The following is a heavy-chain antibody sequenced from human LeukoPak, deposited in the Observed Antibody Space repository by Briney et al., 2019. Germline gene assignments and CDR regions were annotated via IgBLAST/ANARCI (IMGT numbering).Heavy chain of an antibody. CDR1: GGSISSYY. D-gene: IGHD3-3*01. Sequence: PSETLSLTCTVSGGSISSYYWSWIRQPPGKGLEWIGYIYYSGSTNYNPSLKSRVTISVDTSKNQFSLKLSSVTAADTAVYYCAGGTGYDFWSGYTPYFDYWGQGTLVTVSS. CDR2: IYYSGST. J-gene: IGHJ4*02. CDR3: AGGTGYDFWSGYTPYFDY. V-gene: IGHV4-59*01.